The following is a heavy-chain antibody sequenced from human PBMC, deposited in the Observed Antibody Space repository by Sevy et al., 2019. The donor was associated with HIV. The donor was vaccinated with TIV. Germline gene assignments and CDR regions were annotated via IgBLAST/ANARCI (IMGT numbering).Heavy chain of an antibody. J-gene: IGHJ4*01. CDR1: GFTFSDYY. CDR3: ARELWPGDY. V-gene: IGHV3-7*01. Sequence: GGSLRLSCAASGFTFSDYYMGWVRQAPGKGLEWVANIKQDGSQKNYLDSVKGRFTISRDNAKNSLYLQMNRLRVDDTAVYYCARELWPGDYWGHGTLVTVSS. D-gene: IGHD2-21*01. CDR2: IKQDGSQK.